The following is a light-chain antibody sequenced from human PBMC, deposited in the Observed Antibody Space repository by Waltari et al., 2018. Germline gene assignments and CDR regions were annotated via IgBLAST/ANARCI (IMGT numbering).Light chain of an antibody. CDR2: WVF. CDR3: MQGTRWPYT. V-gene: IGKV2-30*02. J-gene: IGKJ2*01. Sequence: EVVMTQSPVSRSVTLGQAASISCKSSQSLVPVDGNTYLNWFHQRPGQSPRRLIYWVFNRDSGVPDRFSGSGSGTDFTLRISRVEAEDVGVYYCMQGTRWPYTFGQGTQLDIK. CDR1: QSLVPVDGNTY.